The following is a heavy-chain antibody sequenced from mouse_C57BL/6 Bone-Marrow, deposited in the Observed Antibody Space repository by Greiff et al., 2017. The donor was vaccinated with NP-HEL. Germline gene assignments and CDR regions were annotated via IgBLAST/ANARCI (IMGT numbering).Heavy chain of an antibody. CDR1: GYAFSSSW. D-gene: IGHD1-1*01. J-gene: IGHJ4*01. CDR2: IYPGDGDT. Sequence: QVQLKQSGPELVKPGASVKISCKASGYAFSSSWMNWVKQRPGKGLEWIGRIYPGDGDTNYNGKFKGKATLTADKSSSTAYMQLSSLTSEDSAVYFCARRVTTVVEGYAMDYWGQGTSVTVSS. V-gene: IGHV1-82*01. CDR3: ARRVTTVVEGYAMDY.